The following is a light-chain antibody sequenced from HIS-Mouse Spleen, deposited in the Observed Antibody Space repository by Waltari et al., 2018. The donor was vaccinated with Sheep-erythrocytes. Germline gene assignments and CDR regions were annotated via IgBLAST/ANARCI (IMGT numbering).Light chain of an antibody. CDR1: KLGDKY. V-gene: IGLV3-1*01. J-gene: IGLJ3*02. CDR3: QAWDSSTAWV. CDR2: QAS. Sequence: SYELTQPPSVSVSPGQTASITCSGDKLGDKYACWYQQKPGQSPVLVIYQASKRPSGIPARVSGSNAGNTATLTLSGTQAMDEADYYCQAWDSSTAWVFGGGTKLTVL.